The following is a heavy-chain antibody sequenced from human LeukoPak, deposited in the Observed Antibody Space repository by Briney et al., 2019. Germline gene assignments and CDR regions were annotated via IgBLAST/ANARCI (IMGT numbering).Heavy chain of an antibody. D-gene: IGHD1-26*01. J-gene: IGHJ4*02. CDR3: ARVLGIVGAHDY. CDR2: INPSGGST. Sequence: ASVKVSCKASGYTFTRYYIHWVRQAPGQRLEWIGIINPSGGSTSSAQKFQGRVTMTRDTSTSTVYMERSSLRSEDTAVYYCARVLGIVGAHDYWGQGTLVTVSS. V-gene: IGHV1-46*01. CDR1: GYTFTRYY.